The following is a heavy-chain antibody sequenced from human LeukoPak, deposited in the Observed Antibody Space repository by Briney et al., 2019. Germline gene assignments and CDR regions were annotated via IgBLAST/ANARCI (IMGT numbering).Heavy chain of an antibody. Sequence: GGSLRLSCAASGFTFSSYAMSWVRQAPGKGLEWVSAISGSGGSTYYADSVKGRFTISRDSSKNTLYLQMNSLRAEDTAVYYCAKWGLGTTGTTLYFDYWGQGTLVTVSS. V-gene: IGHV3-23*01. CDR2: ISGSGGST. CDR1: GFTFSSYA. J-gene: IGHJ4*02. CDR3: AKWGLGTTGTTLYFDY. D-gene: IGHD1-1*01.